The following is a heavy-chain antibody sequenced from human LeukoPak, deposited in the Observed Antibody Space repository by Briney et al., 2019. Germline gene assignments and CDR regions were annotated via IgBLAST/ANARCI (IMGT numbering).Heavy chain of an antibody. V-gene: IGHV1-18*04. CDR1: GYAFTHHG. CDR3: ARVPNPRNTYGYNDK. CDR2: ISGYNGHT. Sequence: ASVKLSCTASGYAFTHHGVNWVRQAPGQGLGWMGWISGYNGHTSYAQKFQGRVMVTTDRSTNTAYLELRSLRSDDTAVYYCARVPNPRNTYGYNDKWGQGTLVTVSS. D-gene: IGHD5-18*01. J-gene: IGHJ4*02.